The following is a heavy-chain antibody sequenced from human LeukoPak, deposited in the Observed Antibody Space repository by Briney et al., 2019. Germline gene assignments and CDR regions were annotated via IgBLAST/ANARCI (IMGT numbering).Heavy chain of an antibody. Sequence: GASVKVSCKASGYTFTSYGISWVRQAPGQGLEWMGWISAYNGNTNYAQKLQGRVTMTTDTSTSTAYMELRSLRSDDTAVYYCAREVGAKKENWFDPWGQGTLVTVSS. CDR2: ISAYNGNT. D-gene: IGHD1-26*01. J-gene: IGHJ5*02. CDR3: AREVGAKKENWFDP. CDR1: GYTFTSYG. V-gene: IGHV1-18*01.